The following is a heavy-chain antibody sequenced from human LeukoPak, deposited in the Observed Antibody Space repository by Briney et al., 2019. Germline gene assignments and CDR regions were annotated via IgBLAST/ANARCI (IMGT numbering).Heavy chain of an antibody. Sequence: GEYLRISCKGSGYTFSSYWIGWVRQMPGKGLEWMGIIYPGDSDTRYSPSLQGQVTISVDTSIGTAYLQWSSLKASDTAIYYCARQNDFRLDYWGQGTLVTVSS. V-gene: IGHV5-51*01. CDR2: IYPGDSDT. CDR3: ARQNDFRLDY. D-gene: IGHD3-3*01. CDR1: GYTFSSYW. J-gene: IGHJ4*02.